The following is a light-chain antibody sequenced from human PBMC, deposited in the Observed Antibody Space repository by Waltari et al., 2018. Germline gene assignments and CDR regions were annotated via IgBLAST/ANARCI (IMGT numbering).Light chain of an antibody. Sequence: IQMTQSPSSLSASVGDRVTITCRASQDISNAVAWYQQKVWRAPKLLIYATSKLERGFPARCSGRAAGTTYRLTIDSLQSDDSAIYFCQQYFSVPLTFGGGSKIEI. CDR1: QDISNA. J-gene: IGKJ4*01. CDR3: QQYFSVPLT. CDR2: ATS. V-gene: IGKV1-NL1*01.